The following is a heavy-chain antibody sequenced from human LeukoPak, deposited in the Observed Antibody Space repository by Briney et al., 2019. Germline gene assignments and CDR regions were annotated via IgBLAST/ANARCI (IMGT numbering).Heavy chain of an antibody. V-gene: IGHV4-31*03. CDR3: ARGSYYDFWSGYYTGYYFDY. D-gene: IGHD3-3*01. CDR2: IYYSGST. J-gene: IGHJ4*02. CDR1: GGSISSGGYY. Sequence: SETLSLSCTVSGGSISSGGYYWSWIRQHPGKGLEWIGYIYYSGSTYYNPSLKSRVTISVDTSKNQFSLKLSSVTAADTAVYYCARGSYYDFWSGYYTGYYFDYWGQGTLVTVSS.